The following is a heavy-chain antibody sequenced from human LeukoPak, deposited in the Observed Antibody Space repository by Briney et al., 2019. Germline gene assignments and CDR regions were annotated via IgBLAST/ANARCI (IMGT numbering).Heavy chain of an antibody. V-gene: IGHV4-4*02. J-gene: IGHJ4*02. Sequence: SGTLSLTCAVSGGSISISNSNWWSWVRQPPGKGLEWIGEIYHSGSTNYNPSLKSRVTISVDKSKNQFSLKLSSVTAADTAVYYCAGQGHTYSHLDSWGQGTLVTVSS. CDR2: IYHSGST. CDR3: AGQGHTYSHLDS. CDR1: GGSISISNSNW. D-gene: IGHD2-15*01.